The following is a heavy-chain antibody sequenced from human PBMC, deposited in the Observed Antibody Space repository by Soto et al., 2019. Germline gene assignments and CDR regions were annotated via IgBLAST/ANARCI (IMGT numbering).Heavy chain of an antibody. CDR2: IDGGSSAI. CDR1: GFIFSDYS. CDR3: TREGS. Sequence: GGSLRLSCAASGFIFSDYSMNWVRQFPGKGLEWIAYIDGGSSAIHYTDSVKGRFTISRDNARNSLYLQMNNLRDEDTAVYYCTREGSWGRGTQVTVSS. V-gene: IGHV3-48*02. J-gene: IGHJ4*02.